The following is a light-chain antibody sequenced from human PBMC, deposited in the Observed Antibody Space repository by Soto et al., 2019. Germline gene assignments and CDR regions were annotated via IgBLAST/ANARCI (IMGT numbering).Light chain of an antibody. J-gene: IGLJ3*02. V-gene: IGLV1-51*01. CDR3: GTWDSSLSAWV. Sequence: QSALTQPPSVSAAPGQRVTISCSGSSSNIAKNSVSWYQQVPGTAPKLLLYDNDERPSGIPDRFSGSKSDSSGTLAITGLQTGDEAHYYCGTWDSSLSAWVFGGGTKLTVL. CDR1: SSNIAKNS. CDR2: DND.